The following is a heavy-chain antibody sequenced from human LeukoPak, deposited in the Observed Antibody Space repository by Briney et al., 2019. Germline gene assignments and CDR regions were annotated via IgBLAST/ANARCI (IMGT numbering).Heavy chain of an antibody. Sequence: GGSLRLSCAASGFTFSNAWMSWVRQAPGKGLEWVGRINSKTDGGTTDYAAPVKGRFTISRDDSKNTLYLQMNSLKTEDTAVYYCTTGIVVVVAAPHYYYYGMDVWGKGTTVTVSS. CDR2: INSKTDGGTT. D-gene: IGHD2-15*01. V-gene: IGHV3-15*01. CDR3: TTGIVVVVAAPHYYYYGMDV. J-gene: IGHJ6*04. CDR1: GFTFSNAW.